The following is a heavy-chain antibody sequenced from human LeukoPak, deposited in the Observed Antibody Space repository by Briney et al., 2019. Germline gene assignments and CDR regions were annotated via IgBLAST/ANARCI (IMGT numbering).Heavy chain of an antibody. CDR2: IYYSGST. D-gene: IGHD2-21*02. CDR1: GGSISSSSHY. Sequence: PSETLSLTCSVSGGSISSSSHYWGWIRQPPGKGLEWIGSIYYSGSTYYNPSLKSRVTISVDTSKNQFSLRLSSVTAADTAVYCCARQGDNLLHWFDPWGQGSLVTVSS. J-gene: IGHJ5*02. V-gene: IGHV4-39*01. CDR3: ARQGDNLLHWFDP.